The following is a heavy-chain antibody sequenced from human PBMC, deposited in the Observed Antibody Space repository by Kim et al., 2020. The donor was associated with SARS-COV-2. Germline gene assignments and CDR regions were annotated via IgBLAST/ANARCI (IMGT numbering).Heavy chain of an antibody. CDR3: ARDGVAVAGTGLVPALDY. CDR2: IIPIFGTA. CDR1: GGTFSSYA. J-gene: IGHJ4*02. D-gene: IGHD6-19*01. V-gene: IGHV1-69*13. Sequence: SVKVSCKASGGTFSSYAISWVRQAPGQGLEWMGGIIPIFGTANYAQKFQGRVTITADESTSTAYMELSSLRSEDTAVYYCARDGVAVAGTGLVPALDYWGQGTLVTVSS.